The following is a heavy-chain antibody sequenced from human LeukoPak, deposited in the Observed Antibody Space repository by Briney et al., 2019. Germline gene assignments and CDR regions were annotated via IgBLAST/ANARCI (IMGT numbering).Heavy chain of an antibody. Sequence: SETLSLTCAVYGGSFSGYYWSWIRQPPGKGLEWIGEINHSGSTNYNPSLKSRVTISVDTSKNQFSLKLSSVTAADTAVYYCAREAIYYGSGSYFEGTFDYWGQGSLVTVSS. J-gene: IGHJ4*02. V-gene: IGHV4-34*01. D-gene: IGHD3-10*01. CDR2: INHSGST. CDR1: GGSFSGYY. CDR3: AREAIYYGSGSYFEGTFDY.